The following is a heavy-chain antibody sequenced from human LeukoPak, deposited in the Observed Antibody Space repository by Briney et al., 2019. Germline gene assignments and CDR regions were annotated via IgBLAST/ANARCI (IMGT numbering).Heavy chain of an antibody. Sequence: PGGSLRLSCAASGFTVSSNYMSWVRQAPGKGLEWVSVIYSGGSTYYADSVKGRFTISRDNSKNTLYLQMNSLRAEDTAVYYCARDWYYYGSGVKWFDPWGQGTLVTVSS. D-gene: IGHD3-10*01. V-gene: IGHV3-66*01. CDR1: GFTVSSNY. CDR2: IYSGGST. J-gene: IGHJ5*02. CDR3: ARDWYYYGSGVKWFDP.